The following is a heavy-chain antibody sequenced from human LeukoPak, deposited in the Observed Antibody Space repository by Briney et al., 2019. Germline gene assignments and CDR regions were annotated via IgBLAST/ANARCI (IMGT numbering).Heavy chain of an antibody. Sequence: ASVKVSCKASGGTFSSYAISWVRQAPGQGLEWMGGIIPIFGTANYAQKFQGRVTITADESTSTAYMELSSLRPEDAAVYYCARLIAVAGRQKVDYWGQGTLVTVSS. D-gene: IGHD6-19*01. CDR3: ARLIAVAGRQKVDY. V-gene: IGHV1-69*13. CDR1: GGTFSSYA. J-gene: IGHJ4*02. CDR2: IIPIFGTA.